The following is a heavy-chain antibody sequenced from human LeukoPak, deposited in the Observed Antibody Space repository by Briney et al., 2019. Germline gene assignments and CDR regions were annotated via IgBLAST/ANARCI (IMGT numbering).Heavy chain of an antibody. Sequence: SGTPSLTCTVSGGSIRRSRFYWGWVRQPPGKGVGWIGSIYYSGTTYYNPSLRSRVTISVDTSKSQFSLRLSSVTAADTAVYYCASPRIAAAGIDFWGQGTLVTVSS. D-gene: IGHD6-13*01. CDR1: GGSIRRSRFY. V-gene: IGHV4-39*01. CDR3: ASPRIAAAGIDF. J-gene: IGHJ4*02. CDR2: IYYSGTT.